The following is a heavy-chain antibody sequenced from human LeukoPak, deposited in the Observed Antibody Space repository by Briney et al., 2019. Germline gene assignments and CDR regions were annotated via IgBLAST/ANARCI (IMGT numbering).Heavy chain of an antibody. J-gene: IGHJ5*02. CDR3: ARHQTSNWYGDGWFDP. Sequence: PSETLSLTCTVSGDSISSSSFHWGWIRQPPGKGLEWIGSIYSSGSTYYNPSLKSRVTISVDTSKNQFSLRLSSVTAADTAFYFCARHQTSNWYGDGWFDPWGQGTPVTVSS. D-gene: IGHD6-13*01. CDR2: IYSSGST. V-gene: IGHV4-39*01. CDR1: GDSISSSSFH.